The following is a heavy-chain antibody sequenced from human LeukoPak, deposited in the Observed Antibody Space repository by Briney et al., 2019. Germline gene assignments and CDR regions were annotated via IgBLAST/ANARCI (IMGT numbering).Heavy chain of an antibody. CDR1: GFTFSSYW. CDR2: IKQDRSEK. J-gene: IGHJ4*02. D-gene: IGHD6-13*01. V-gene: IGHV3-7*01. CDR3: ARPSSSWSREEYYFDY. Sequence: GGSLRLSCAASGFTFSSYWMSWVRQAPGKGLEWVANIKQDRSEKYYVDSVKGRFTISRDNAKNSLYLQMNSLRAEDTAVYYCARPSSSWSREEYYFDYWGQGTLVTVSS.